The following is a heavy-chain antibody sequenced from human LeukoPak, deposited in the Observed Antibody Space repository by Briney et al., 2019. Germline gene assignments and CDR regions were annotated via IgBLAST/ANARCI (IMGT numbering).Heavy chain of an antibody. D-gene: IGHD2-2*01. CDR2: ISSSGSTI. CDR1: GFTFSDYY. Sequence: PGGSLRLSCAASGFTFSDYYMSWIRQAPGKGLEWVSYISSSGSTIYYADSVKGRFTISRDNAKNSLYLQMNSLRAEDSAVYYCARNDMGYCSSTSCFFDYWGQGTLVTVSS. J-gene: IGHJ4*02. V-gene: IGHV3-11*01. CDR3: ARNDMGYCSSTSCFFDY.